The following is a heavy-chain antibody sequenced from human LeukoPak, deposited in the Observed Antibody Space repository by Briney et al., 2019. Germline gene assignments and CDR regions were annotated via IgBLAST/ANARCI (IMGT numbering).Heavy chain of an antibody. Sequence: SETLSLTCTVSGGSISSYYWSWIRQPAGKGLEWIGRIYTSGSTNYNPSLKSRVTMSVDTSKNQFSLKLSSVTAADTAVYYCARGRYEARNGLRFLEWLLVYYYYYRDVWGKGTTVTVSS. J-gene: IGHJ6*03. CDR1: GGSISSYY. D-gene: IGHD3-3*01. V-gene: IGHV4-4*07. CDR3: ARGRYEARNGLRFLEWLLVYYYYYRDV. CDR2: IYTSGST.